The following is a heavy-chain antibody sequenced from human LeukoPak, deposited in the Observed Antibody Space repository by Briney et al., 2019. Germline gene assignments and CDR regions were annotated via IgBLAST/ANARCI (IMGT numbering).Heavy chain of an antibody. CDR2: ISINTDT. D-gene: IGHD1-1*01. V-gene: IGHV3-53*01. CDR1: GIAVTGNY. J-gene: IGHJ4*02. CDR3: AIAQSWDELFDS. Sequence: PGGSLRLSCAASGIAVTGNYMSWVRHPRGKGLEWVSFISINTDTFYADSVRGRLTISRDSSKNTLFLQMNSLRDEDSSVYYCAIAQSWDELFDSWGQGTLVTVSS.